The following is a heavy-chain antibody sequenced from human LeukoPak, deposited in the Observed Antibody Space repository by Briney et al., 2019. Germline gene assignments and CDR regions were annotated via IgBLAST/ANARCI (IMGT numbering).Heavy chain of an antibody. CDR1: GFTFSTYS. V-gene: IGHV3-21*01. Sequence: GGSLRLSYAASGFTFSTYSMNWVRQGPGKGLEWVSTIDFSGDYIYYADSVKGRFTISRDNSQNTVSLQVNNLRTEDTALYYCAKTSLSDASGHYYYMDVWGKGTTVTVSS. CDR3: AKTSLSDASGHYYYMDV. D-gene: IGHD3-3*01. CDR2: IDFSGDYI. J-gene: IGHJ6*03.